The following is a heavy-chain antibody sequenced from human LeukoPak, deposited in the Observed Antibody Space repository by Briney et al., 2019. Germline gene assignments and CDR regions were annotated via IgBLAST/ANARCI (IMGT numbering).Heavy chain of an antibody. CDR3: ARVPSLVGATTTFDY. Sequence: ASVKVSCKASGYTFTSYGISWVRQAPGQGLEWMGWISAYNGNTNYAQKLQGRVTMTTDTSTSTAYMELRSLRSDDTAVYYCARVPSLVGATTTFDYWGQGTLVTVSS. J-gene: IGHJ4*02. CDR1: GYTFTSYG. CDR2: ISAYNGNT. D-gene: IGHD1-26*01. V-gene: IGHV1-18*01.